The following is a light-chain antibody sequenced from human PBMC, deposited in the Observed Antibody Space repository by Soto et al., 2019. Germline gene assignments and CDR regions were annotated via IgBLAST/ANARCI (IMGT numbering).Light chain of an antibody. CDR2: DAS. V-gene: IGKV3-11*01. J-gene: IGKJ5*01. CDR3: QQRNSWPLT. Sequence: EIVLTQSPATLSLSPGERATLSCRASQSVSSYLAWYQQKPGQAPRLLIYDASNRATGIPARFSGSGSVTDFTLTISGLEPEDFAVYHCQQRNSWPLTFGQGTRLEIK. CDR1: QSVSSY.